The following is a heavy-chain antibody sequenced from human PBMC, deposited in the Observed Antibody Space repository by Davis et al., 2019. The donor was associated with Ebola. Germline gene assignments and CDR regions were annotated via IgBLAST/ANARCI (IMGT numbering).Heavy chain of an antibody. D-gene: IGHD1-14*01. V-gene: IGHV3-48*02. J-gene: IGHJ4*02. CDR2: INSDSSMI. Sequence: GESLKISCAASGFAFGSYAMNWVRRAPGTGLEWVSYINSDSSMIIYRDSVKGRFSISRDNAKKSLHLQMNNLRDDDTAVYYCARDLSGQTFDSWGQGTLVTVSS. CDR1: GFAFGSYA. CDR3: ARDLSGQTFDS.